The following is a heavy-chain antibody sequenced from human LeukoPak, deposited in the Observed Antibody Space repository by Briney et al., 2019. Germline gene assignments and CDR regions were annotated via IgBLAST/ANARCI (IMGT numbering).Heavy chain of an antibody. D-gene: IGHD6-19*01. V-gene: IGHV3-53*04. Sequence: PGGSLRLSCAASGFTFISYAMNWVRQAPGKGLEWVSAIYSGGTTYYADSVKGRFTIFRHNSKNLLYLQMNSLRAEDTAVYYCARDKRSGWYDYWGQGTLVTVSS. CDR3: ARDKRSGWYDY. CDR2: IYSGGTT. CDR1: GFTFISYA. J-gene: IGHJ4*02.